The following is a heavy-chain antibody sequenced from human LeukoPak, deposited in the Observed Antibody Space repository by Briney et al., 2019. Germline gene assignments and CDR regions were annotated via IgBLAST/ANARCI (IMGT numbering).Heavy chain of an antibody. CDR1: GFTFSSYW. V-gene: IGHV3-74*01. D-gene: IGHD6-13*01. J-gene: IGHJ4*02. CDR2: INSDGSST. CDR3: ARAVGYYFDY. Sequence: PGGSLRLSCAASGFTFSSYWMHWVRQAPGKGLVRVSRINSDGSSTSYADSVKGRFTISRDNAKNTLYLQMNSLRAEDTAVYYCARAVGYYFDYWGQGTLVTVSS.